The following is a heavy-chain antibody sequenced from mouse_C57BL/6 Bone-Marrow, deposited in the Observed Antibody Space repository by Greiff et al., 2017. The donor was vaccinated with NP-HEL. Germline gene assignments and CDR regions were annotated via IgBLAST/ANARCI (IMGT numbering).Heavy chain of an antibody. CDR3: AREEDYEGFDY. CDR1: GYTFTSYG. V-gene: IGHV1-81*01. J-gene: IGHJ2*01. Sequence: VQLQQSGAELARPGASVKLSCKASGYTFTSYGISWVKQRTGQGLEWIGEIYPRSGNTYYNDKFKGKATLTADKSSSTAYMELRSLTSEDAAVYFCAREEDYEGFDYWGQGTTLTVAA. D-gene: IGHD1-1*01. CDR2: IYPRSGNT.